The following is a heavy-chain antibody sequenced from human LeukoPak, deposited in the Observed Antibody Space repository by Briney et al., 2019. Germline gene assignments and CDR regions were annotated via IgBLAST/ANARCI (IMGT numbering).Heavy chain of an antibody. CDR1: GFTFSSYS. V-gene: IGHV3-21*01. CDR3: ARDWPYYYDSTYDY. CDR2: ISSSSSYI. J-gene: IGHJ4*02. Sequence: PGGSLRLSCAASGFTFSSYSMNWVRQAPGKGLEWVSSISSSSSYIYYADSVKGRFTISRDNAKNSLYLQMNSLRAEDTAVYYCARDWPYYYDSTYDYWGQGTLVTVSS. D-gene: IGHD3-22*01.